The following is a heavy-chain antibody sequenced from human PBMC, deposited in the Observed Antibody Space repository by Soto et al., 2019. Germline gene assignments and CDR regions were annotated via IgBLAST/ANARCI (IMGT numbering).Heavy chain of an antibody. CDR3: TTGTEVGATYFDY. V-gene: IGHV3-15*01. D-gene: IGHD1-26*01. CDR2: IKSKTDGGTT. Sequence: GGSLRLSCAASGFTFSNAWMSWVRQAPGKGLEWVGRIKSKTDGGTTDYAAPVKGRFTISRDDSKNTLYLQMNSLKTEDTAVYYCTTGTEVGATYFDYWGQGTLVTVSS. J-gene: IGHJ4*02. CDR1: GFTFSNAW.